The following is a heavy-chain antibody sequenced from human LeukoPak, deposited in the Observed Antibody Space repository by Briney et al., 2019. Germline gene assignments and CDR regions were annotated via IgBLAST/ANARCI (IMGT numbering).Heavy chain of an antibody. J-gene: IGHJ6*03. CDR1: GGSISSGSYY. CDR2: IYTSGST. V-gene: IGHV4-61*02. D-gene: IGHD3-10*01. CDR3: ARSKTGVYYYHYMDV. Sequence: PSQTLSLTCTVSGGSISSGSYYWSWIRQPAGKGLEWIGRIYTSGSTNYNPSLKSRVTISVDTSKNQFSLKLSSVIAADTAVYYCARSKTGVYYYHYMDVWGKGTTVTVSS.